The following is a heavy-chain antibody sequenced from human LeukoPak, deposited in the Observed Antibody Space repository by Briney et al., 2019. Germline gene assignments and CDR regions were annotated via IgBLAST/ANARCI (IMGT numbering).Heavy chain of an antibody. Sequence: GSLRLSCAASGFTFSSYAMSWVRQAPGKGLEWIGYIYYSGSTNYNPSLKSRVTISVDTSKNQFSLKLSSVTAADTAVYYCARVPRWSGSYFDYWGQGTLVTVSS. CDR2: IYYSGST. V-gene: IGHV4-59*01. CDR1: GFTFSSYA. J-gene: IGHJ4*02. CDR3: ARVPRWSGSYFDY. D-gene: IGHD1-26*01.